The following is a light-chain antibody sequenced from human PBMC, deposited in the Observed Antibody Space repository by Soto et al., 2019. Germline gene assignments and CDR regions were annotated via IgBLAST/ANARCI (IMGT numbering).Light chain of an antibody. V-gene: IGKV1-39*01. CDR3: LQVYSSPRT. CDR2: GAS. CDR1: RSISNY. Sequence: DIQMTQSPSSLSASVGDAVSLTCRASRSISNYLNWYQQKPGRAPKLLISGASSLQRGVPSRFSGSGSGTEFTLTINNLQPEDFASYFCLQVYSSPRTFGLGTKVEI. J-gene: IGKJ1*01.